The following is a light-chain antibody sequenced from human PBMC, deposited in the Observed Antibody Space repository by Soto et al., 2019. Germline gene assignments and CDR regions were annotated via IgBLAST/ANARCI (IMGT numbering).Light chain of an antibody. CDR1: QSVARY. J-gene: IGKJ4*01. CDR2: DAS. V-gene: IGKV3-11*01. Sequence: ETVLTQSPATLSLSPGERATLSCRASQSVARYLAWYQQRPGQAPRLLIYDASKRATGIPVRFSGSGSGTDFTLTISSLEPEDFAVYYCQQRANWPPLFGGGIKVEIK. CDR3: QQRANWPPL.